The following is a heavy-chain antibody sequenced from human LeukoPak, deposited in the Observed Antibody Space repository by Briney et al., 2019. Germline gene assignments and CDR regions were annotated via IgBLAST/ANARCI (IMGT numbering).Heavy chain of an antibody. Sequence: SETLSLTCTVSGGSISSSTYFWGWIRQPPGKGLEWIGSIYYYSGSTYYNPSLKSRVTISVDTSKNQFSLKLSSVTAADTAVHYCARLSLIAVAGTRVSTEYYFDYWGQGTLVTVSS. J-gene: IGHJ4*02. CDR3: ARLSLIAVAGTRVSTEYYFDY. D-gene: IGHD6-19*01. V-gene: IGHV4-39*01. CDR1: GGSISSSTYF. CDR2: IYYYSGST.